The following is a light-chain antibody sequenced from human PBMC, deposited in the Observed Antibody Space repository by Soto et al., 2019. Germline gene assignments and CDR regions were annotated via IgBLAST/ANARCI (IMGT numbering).Light chain of an antibody. V-gene: IGKV3-20*01. CDR3: QHYQSGHPIT. CDR2: GAS. CDR1: QYVGTS. Sequence: EIVITQSPATLSVSPGERATLSCRASQYVGTSLASYQHKPGQAPRLLISGASSRATGIPDRFTGSGSETSFTLTISRLEHEDFALYYCQHYQSGHPITFGQGTRLEIK. J-gene: IGKJ5*01.